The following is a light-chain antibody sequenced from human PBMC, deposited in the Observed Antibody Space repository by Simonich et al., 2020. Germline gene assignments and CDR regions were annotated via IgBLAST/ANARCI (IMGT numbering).Light chain of an antibody. Sequence: EIVMTQSPATLSVSPGERAPLSCRASQSVSSNLAWYQQNPGQAPRLIIYVASTRATGIPARFSGSGSGTEFTLTISSLQSEDFAVYYCQQYNNWPPWTFGQGTKVEIK. CDR2: VAS. CDR3: QQYNNWPPWT. V-gene: IGKV3-15*01. CDR1: QSVSSN. J-gene: IGKJ1*01.